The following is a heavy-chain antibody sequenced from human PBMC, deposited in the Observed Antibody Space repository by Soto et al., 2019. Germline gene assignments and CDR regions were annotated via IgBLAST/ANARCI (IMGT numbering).Heavy chain of an antibody. J-gene: IGHJ6*02. D-gene: IGHD2-15*01. V-gene: IGHV3-23*01. CDR1: GFSFSSNA. CDR3: AKLGFCSGGTCHLDYYNGVDV. CDR2: IGSGGTT. Sequence: EVQLLESGGGVVQPGGSLRLSCAASGFSFSSNAMTWVRQAPGQGLEWVSTIGSGGTTYYADSVKGRLTISRDNSKNTQSLQMNSLRVEDTGVYYCAKLGFCSGGTCHLDYYNGVDVWGQGTTVTVSS.